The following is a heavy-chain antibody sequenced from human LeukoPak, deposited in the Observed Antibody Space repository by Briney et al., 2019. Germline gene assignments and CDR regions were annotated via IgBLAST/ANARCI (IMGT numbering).Heavy chain of an antibody. J-gene: IGHJ4*02. Sequence: ASVKVSCKASGYTFTSYGISWVRQAPGQGLEWMGRINPNSGGTNYAQKFQGRVTMTRDTSISTAYMELSRLRSDDTAVYYCASISGGWYWESFDYWGQGTLVTVSS. CDR1: GYTFTSYG. V-gene: IGHV1-2*06. D-gene: IGHD3-10*01. CDR3: ASISGGWYWESFDY. CDR2: INPNSGGT.